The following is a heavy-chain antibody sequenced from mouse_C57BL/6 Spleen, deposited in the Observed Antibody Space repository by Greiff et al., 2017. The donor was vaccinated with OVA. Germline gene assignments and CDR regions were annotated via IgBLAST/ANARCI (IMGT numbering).Heavy chain of an antibody. J-gene: IGHJ2*01. CDR1: GYAFTNYL. D-gene: IGHD1-1*01. Sequence: QVQLKESGAELVRPGTSVKVSCKASGYAFTNYLIEWVKQRPGQGLEWIGVINPGSGGTNYNEKFKGKATLTADKSSSTAYMQLSSLTSEDSAVYFCARRDGSSWDYFDYWGQGTTLTVSS. V-gene: IGHV1-54*01. CDR3: ARRDGSSWDYFDY. CDR2: INPGSGGT.